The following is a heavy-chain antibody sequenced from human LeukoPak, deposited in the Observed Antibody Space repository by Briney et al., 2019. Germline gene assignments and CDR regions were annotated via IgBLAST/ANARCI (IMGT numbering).Heavy chain of an antibody. V-gene: IGHV3-23*01. Sequence: GSLRLSCAASGFTFSSYAMSWVRQAPGKGLEWVSAISGSGGSTYYADSVKGRFTISRDNSKNTLYLQMNSLRAEDTAVYYCAKGVRYFDWLLPPSDYWGQGTLVTVSS. D-gene: IGHD3-9*01. CDR3: AKGVRYFDWLLPPSDY. J-gene: IGHJ4*02. CDR2: ISGSGGST. CDR1: GFTFSSYA.